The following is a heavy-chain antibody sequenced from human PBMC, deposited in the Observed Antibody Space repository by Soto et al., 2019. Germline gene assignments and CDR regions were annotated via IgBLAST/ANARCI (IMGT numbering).Heavy chain of an antibody. CDR2: IYYSGST. Sequence: ASETLSLTCTVFGGSISSSSYYWGWIRQPPRKGLEWIGSIYYSGSTYYNPSLKSRVTISVDTSKNQFSLRLSSVTAADTAVYYCARTGYSSSWFYFDYWGQGALVTVSS. V-gene: IGHV4-39*07. CDR1: GGSISSSSYY. CDR3: ARTGYSSSWFYFDY. D-gene: IGHD6-13*01. J-gene: IGHJ4*02.